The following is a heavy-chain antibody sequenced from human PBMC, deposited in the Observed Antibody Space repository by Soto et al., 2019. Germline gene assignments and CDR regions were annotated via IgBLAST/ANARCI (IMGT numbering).Heavy chain of an antibody. CDR2: ITDSGGDA. Sequence: PGVSLRLSCFASGITFGSRAMSWVRQAPGEGLEWVSTITDSGGDAKYADSVRGRFAISRDNSKKTLYLQMNSLRAEDTAVYYCARDGWIQLWPSGMDVWGQGTTVTVS. CDR3: ARDGWIQLWPSGMDV. D-gene: IGHD5-18*01. CDR1: GITFGSRA. J-gene: IGHJ6*02. V-gene: IGHV3-23*01.